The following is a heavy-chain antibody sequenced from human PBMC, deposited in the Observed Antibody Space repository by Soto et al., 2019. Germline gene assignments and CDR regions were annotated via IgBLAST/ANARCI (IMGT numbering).Heavy chain of an antibody. J-gene: IGHJ6*02. CDR1: GGSISSYY. V-gene: IGHV4-4*07. CDR3: AGGERGSWPHYYGMDV. D-gene: IGHD2-15*01. CDR2: IYTSGST. Sequence: PSETLSLTCTVSGGSISSYYWSWIRQPAGKGLEWIGRIYTSGSTNYNPSLKSRVTMSVDTSKNQFSLKLSSVTAADTAVYYCAGGERGSWPHYYGMDVWGQGTTVTV.